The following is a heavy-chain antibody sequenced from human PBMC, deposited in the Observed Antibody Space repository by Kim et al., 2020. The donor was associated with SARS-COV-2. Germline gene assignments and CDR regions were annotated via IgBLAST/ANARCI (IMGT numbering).Heavy chain of an antibody. D-gene: IGHD3-16*01. CDR1: GGSISRYY. J-gene: IGHJ4*02. CDR2: IFYTGDT. V-gene: IGHV4-59*08. CDR3: ARETPDYASGFDH. Sequence: SETLSLICTVSGGSISRYYWNWIRQPPGKGLEWIGFIFYTGDTKYNPSLNSRVSISLDTSKNQFSLRLSSVTAADTATYYCARETPDYASGFDHWGQGTL.